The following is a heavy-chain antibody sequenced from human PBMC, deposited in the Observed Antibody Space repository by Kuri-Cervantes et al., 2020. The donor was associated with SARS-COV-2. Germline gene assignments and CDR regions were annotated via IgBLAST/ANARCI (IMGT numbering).Heavy chain of an antibody. CDR1: GGSFSGYY. D-gene: IGHD2/OR15-2a*01. CDR2: INHSGST. Sequence: SETLSLTCAVYGGSFSGYYWSWIRQPPGKGLEWIGEINHSGSTNYNPSLKSRVTMSVDTSKNQFSLKLSSVTAADTAVYYCARVREFYEIDYWGQGTLVTVS. V-gene: IGHV4-34*01. CDR3: ARVREFYEIDY. J-gene: IGHJ4*02.